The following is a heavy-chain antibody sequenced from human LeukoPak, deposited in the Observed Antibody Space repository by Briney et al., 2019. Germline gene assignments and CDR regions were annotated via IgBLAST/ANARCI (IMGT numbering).Heavy chain of an antibody. V-gene: IGHV3-7*03. D-gene: IGHD6-19*01. Sequence: GGSLRLSCAVSGFAFSNYWMSWVRQAPGKGLEWVANINQDGKEKFYVDSVKGRFTISRDNAKNSLYLQMDSLRAEDTALYYCARSYSSGCPKDWGQGTLVTVSS. CDR1: GFAFSNYW. CDR3: ARSYSSGCPKD. J-gene: IGHJ4*02. CDR2: INQDGKEK.